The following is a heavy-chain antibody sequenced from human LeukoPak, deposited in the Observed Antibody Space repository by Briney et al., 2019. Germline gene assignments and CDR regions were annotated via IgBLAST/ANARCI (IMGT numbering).Heavy chain of an antibody. CDR3: ARAANTAAGTPTLAIDY. CDR1: GFTFSSYA. J-gene: IGHJ4*02. CDR2: ISSSGGST. V-gene: IGHV3-23*01. D-gene: IGHD6-13*01. Sequence: GGSLRLSCAASGFTFSSYAMSWVRQAPGQGLEWVSVISSSGGSTYYADSVKGRFTISRDNSKNTLYLQMNSLRAEDTAVYYCARAANTAAGTPTLAIDYWGQGTLVTVSS.